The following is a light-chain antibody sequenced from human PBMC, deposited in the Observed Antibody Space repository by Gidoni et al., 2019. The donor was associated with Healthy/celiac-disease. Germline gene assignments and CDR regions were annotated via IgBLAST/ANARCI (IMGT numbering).Light chain of an antibody. V-gene: IGLV3-9*01. CDR2: RDS. J-gene: IGLJ2*01. CDR1: NLGSKN. Sequence: SYELTQPLSVSVALGQTARITCGGNNLGSKNVHWYQPKPGQVPVLVIYRDSNRPSGIPERFSGSNSGNTATLTISRAQAGDEADYYCQVWDSSTDVVFGGGTKLTVL. CDR3: QVWDSSTDVV.